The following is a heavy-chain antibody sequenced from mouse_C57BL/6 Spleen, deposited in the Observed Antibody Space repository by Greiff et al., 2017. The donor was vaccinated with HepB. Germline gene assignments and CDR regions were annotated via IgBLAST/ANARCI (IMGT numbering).Heavy chain of an antibody. CDR1: GYTFTDYE. D-gene: IGHD1-1*01. V-gene: IGHV1-15*01. J-gene: IGHJ3*01. Sequence: QVQLQQSGAELVRPGASVTLSCKASGYTFTDYEMHWVKQTPVHGLEWIGAIDPETGGTAYNQKFKGKAILTADKSSSTAYMELRSLTSEDSAVYYCTRKYYYGSSSFAYWGQGTLVTVSA. CDR3: TRKYYYGSSSFAY. CDR2: IDPETGGT.